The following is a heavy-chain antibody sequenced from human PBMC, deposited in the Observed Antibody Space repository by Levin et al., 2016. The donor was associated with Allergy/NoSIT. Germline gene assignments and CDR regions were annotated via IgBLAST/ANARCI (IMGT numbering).Heavy chain of an antibody. CDR3: AKAAGRLPADWFDP. J-gene: IGHJ5*02. CDR2: ISGSGGST. Sequence: GESLKISCAASGFTFSSYAMSWVRQAPGKGLEWVSAISGSGGSTYYADSVKGRFTISRDNSKNTLYLQMNSLRAEDTAVYYCAKAAGRLPADWFDPWGQGTLVTVSS. V-gene: IGHV3-23*01. CDR1: GFTFSSYA. D-gene: IGHD6-13*01.